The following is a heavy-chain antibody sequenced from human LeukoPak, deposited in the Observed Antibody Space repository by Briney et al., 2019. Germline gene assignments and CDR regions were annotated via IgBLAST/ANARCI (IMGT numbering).Heavy chain of an antibody. D-gene: IGHD3-22*01. Sequence: GRSLRPSCAASGFTFSSYEMNWVRQAPGKGLDWVSYISSSGNTIYYADSVKGRFTISRDNAKNSLYLQMNSLRAEDTAVYYCARESPPQYSYDSSSYLGPMDAFDIWGQGTMVTVSS. V-gene: IGHV3-48*03. CDR1: GFTFSSYE. CDR3: ARESPPQYSYDSSSYLGPMDAFDI. J-gene: IGHJ3*02. CDR2: ISSSGNTI.